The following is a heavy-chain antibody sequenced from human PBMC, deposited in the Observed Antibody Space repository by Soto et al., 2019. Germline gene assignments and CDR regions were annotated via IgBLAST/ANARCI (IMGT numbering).Heavy chain of an antibody. D-gene: IGHD4-17*01. CDR3: ARWLDHGYVDY. Sequence: QGQLVQSGAEVKKPGASVKVSCGTSGFSFTSYSFHWVRQAPAQGLQWMGWINAGRGKTKYSQQFQGRVTFTWDTAANTVYMEMSRLTSEDTSVFYCARWLDHGYVDYWGQGTLVTVSA. J-gene: IGHJ4*02. CDR1: GFSFTSYS. CDR2: INAGRGKT. V-gene: IGHV1-3*01.